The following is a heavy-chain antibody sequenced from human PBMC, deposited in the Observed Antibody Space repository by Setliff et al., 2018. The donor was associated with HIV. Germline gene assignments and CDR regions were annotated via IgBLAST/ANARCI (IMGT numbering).Heavy chain of an antibody. V-gene: IGHV1-18*01. CDR1: GYTFTSYG. CDR3: ARDLTMVLGRGGGGDAFDI. CDR2: INAYNGNT. D-gene: IGHD3-10*01. Sequence: GASVKVSCKASGYTFTSYGISWVRQAPGQGLEWMGWINAYNGNTNYEQKLQGRVTMTTDTSTSTAYMELRSLRSDDTAVYYCARDLTMVLGRGGGGDAFDIWGQGTMGTVSS. J-gene: IGHJ3*02.